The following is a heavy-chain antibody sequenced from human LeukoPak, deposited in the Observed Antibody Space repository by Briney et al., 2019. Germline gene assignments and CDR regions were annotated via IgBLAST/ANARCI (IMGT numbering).Heavy chain of an antibody. J-gene: IGHJ4*02. Sequence: PGGSLRLSCAASGFTFSSYAMSCVRQAPGKGLEWVSAMSGSGGSTYYADSVKGRFTISRDNSKNTLYLQMNSLRAEDTAVYYCAKDAAGPRGYYFDYWGQGTLVTVSS. CDR1: GFTFSSYA. CDR3: AKDAAGPRGYYFDY. D-gene: IGHD6-19*01. V-gene: IGHV3-23*01. CDR2: MSGSGGST.